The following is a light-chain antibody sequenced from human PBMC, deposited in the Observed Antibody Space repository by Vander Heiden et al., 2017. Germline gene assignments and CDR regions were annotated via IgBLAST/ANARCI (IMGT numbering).Light chain of an antibody. J-gene: IGKJ3*01. CDR3: QQYATSPFT. CDR2: GAS. Sequence: EIVLTQSPGALSLSPGERATLSCRASQTVSENSLAWYQQKPGQAPRLLIFGASSRPTGLPDRFRGSGSGTDFTLTISRLEPEDFALYYCQQYATSPFTFGPGTKVDI. CDR1: QTVSENS. V-gene: IGKV3-20*01.